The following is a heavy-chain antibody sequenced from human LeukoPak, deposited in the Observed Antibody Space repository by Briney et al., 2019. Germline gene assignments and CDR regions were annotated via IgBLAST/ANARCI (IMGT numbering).Heavy chain of an antibody. V-gene: IGHV3-23*01. CDR2: ISTTGTST. D-gene: IGHD6-13*01. J-gene: IGHJ4*02. CDR3: ARDGSTWYVVDY. Sequence: GGSLRLSCAASGFTFSSYAMSWVRQAPGKGLEWVSAISTTGTSTYYADSVKGRFTISRDNSKNTLYLQMNSLTDEDTAVYYCARDGSTWYVVDYWGLGALVTVSS. CDR1: GFTFSSYA.